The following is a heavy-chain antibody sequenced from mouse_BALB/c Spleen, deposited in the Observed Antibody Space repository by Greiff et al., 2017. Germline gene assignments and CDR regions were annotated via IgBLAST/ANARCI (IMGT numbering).Heavy chain of an antibody. J-gene: IGHJ1*01. D-gene: IGHD1-1*01. CDR2: IDPENGNT. Sequence: VQLKESGAELVRPGALVKLSCKASGFNIKDYYMHWVKQRPEQGLEWIGWIDPENGNTIYDPKFQGKASITADTSSNTAYLQLSSLTSEDTAVYYCASYGSSYWYFDVWGAGTTVTVSS. CDR1: GFNIKDYY. V-gene: IGHV14-1*02. CDR3: ASYGSSYWYFDV.